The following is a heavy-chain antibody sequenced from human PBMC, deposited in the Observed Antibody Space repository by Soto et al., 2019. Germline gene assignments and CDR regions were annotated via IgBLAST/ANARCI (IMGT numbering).Heavy chain of an antibody. CDR2: IYYIGST. D-gene: IGHD2-2*01. Sequence: PSETLSLTCTLSGGSISSYYWSWIRQPPGKGLEWIGYIYYIGSTNYNPSPKSRVTISVDTSKNQFSLKLSSVTAADTAVYYCARGPRRQLLNWLDPRRQGTRVTVSS. CDR3: ARGPRRQLLNWLDP. CDR1: GGSISSYY. J-gene: IGHJ5*02. V-gene: IGHV4-59*01.